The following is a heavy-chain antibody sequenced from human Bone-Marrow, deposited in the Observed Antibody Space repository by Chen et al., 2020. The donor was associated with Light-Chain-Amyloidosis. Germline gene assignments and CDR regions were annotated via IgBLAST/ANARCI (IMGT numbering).Heavy chain of an antibody. D-gene: IGHD5-12*01. V-gene: IGHV5-51*01. CDR3: ARRRDGYNFDY. CDR1: GYTFPNYW. Sequence: HLGESGPEVKKPGESLKISCKGSGYTFPNYWIGWVRQMPGKGLEWMGVIYPDDSDARYSPSFEGQVTISADKSITTAYLQWRSLKASDTAMYYCARRRDGYNFDYWGQGTLVTVSS. CDR2: IYPDDSDA. J-gene: IGHJ4*02.